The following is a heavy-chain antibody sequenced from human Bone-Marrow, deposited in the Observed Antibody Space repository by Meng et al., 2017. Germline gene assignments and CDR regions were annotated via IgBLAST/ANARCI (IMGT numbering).Heavy chain of an antibody. CDR1: GGSFSGYY. D-gene: IGHD4-23*01. CDR2: INHSGST. CDR3: ARGVASPIFSTVVTPAFDY. V-gene: IGHV4-34*01. Sequence: QVPLQQWGAGLLKPSEPLSLPWAVYGGSFSGYYWSWIRQPPGKGLEWIGEINHSGSTNYNPSLKSRVTISVDTSKNQFSLKLSSVTAADTAVYYCARGVASPIFSTVVTPAFDYWGQGTLVTVSS. J-gene: IGHJ4*02.